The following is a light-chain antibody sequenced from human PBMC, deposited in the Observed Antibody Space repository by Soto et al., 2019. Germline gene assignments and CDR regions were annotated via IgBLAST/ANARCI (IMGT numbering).Light chain of an antibody. Sequence: EIGMTQSPATLSVSPGERATLSCRASQSVSSNLAWYQQKPGQAPRLLIYSASTRATGIPARFSGSGSGTEFTLTISSLHSEDFAVYYCQQYHNWYTFGQGTKLEI. V-gene: IGKV3-15*01. CDR2: SAS. CDR1: QSVSSN. CDR3: QQYHNWYT. J-gene: IGKJ2*01.